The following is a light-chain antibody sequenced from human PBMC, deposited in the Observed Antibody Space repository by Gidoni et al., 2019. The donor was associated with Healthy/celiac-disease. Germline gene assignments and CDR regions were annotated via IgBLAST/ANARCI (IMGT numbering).Light chain of an antibody. CDR3: QAWDSSTVV. J-gene: IGLJ2*01. V-gene: IGLV3-1*01. Sequence: SYELTQPPSVSVSPGPTASITCSGDKLGDKYACWYQQKPGPSPVLVIYQDSKRPSGIPERFSGSNSGNTATLTISGTQAMDEADYYCQAWDSSTVVFGGGTTLTVL. CDR1: KLGDKY. CDR2: QDS.